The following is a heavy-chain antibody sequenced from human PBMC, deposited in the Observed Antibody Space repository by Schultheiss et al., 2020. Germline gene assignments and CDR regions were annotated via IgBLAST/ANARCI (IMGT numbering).Heavy chain of an antibody. J-gene: IGHJ4*02. Sequence: GGSLTLSCAASGFTFSSYWMSWVRQAPGKGLEWVANIKQDGSEKYYVDSVKGRFTISRDNAKNSLYLQMNSLRAEDTAVYYCARNLPGIAAAGTEGLFDYWGQGTLVTVSS. V-gene: IGHV3-7*01. CDR3: ARNLPGIAAAGTEGLFDY. CDR2: IKQDGSEK. D-gene: IGHD6-13*01. CDR1: GFTFSSYW.